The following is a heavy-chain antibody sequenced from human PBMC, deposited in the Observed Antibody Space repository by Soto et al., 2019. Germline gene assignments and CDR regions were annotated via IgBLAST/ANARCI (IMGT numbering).Heavy chain of an antibody. CDR2: IYYSGST. J-gene: IGHJ4*02. V-gene: IGHV4-39*01. CDR1: GGSISSSSYY. CDR3: ARKRSIAAQIYFDY. Sequence: QLQLQESGPGLVKPSETLSLTCTVSGGSISSSSYYWGWIRQPPGKGLEWIGSIYYSGSTYYNPSLKSRVTISVDTSKNQFSLKLSSVTAAGTAVYYCARKRSIAAQIYFDYWGQGTLVTVSS. D-gene: IGHD6-6*01.